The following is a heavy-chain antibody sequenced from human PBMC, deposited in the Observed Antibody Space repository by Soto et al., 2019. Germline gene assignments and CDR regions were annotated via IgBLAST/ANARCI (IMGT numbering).Heavy chain of an antibody. D-gene: IGHD1-26*01. CDR1: GGSVSSGSYY. Sequence: SETLSLTCTVSGGSVSSGSYYWSWIRQPPGKGLEWVGYIYYSGSTNYNPSLKSRVTISVDTSKNQFSLKLSSVTAADTAVYYCARTMVGARAGYFDYWGRGTLVTVSS. CDR2: IYYSGST. CDR3: ARTMVGARAGYFDY. J-gene: IGHJ4*02. V-gene: IGHV4-61*01.